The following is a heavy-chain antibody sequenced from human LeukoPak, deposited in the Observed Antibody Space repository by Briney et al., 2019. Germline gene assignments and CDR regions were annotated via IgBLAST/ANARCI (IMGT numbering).Heavy chain of an antibody. CDR3: AEGYYDFWSGYHFDY. J-gene: IGHJ4*02. D-gene: IGHD3-3*01. CDR1: GGTFSSYA. CDR2: IIPIFGTA. V-gene: IGHV1-69*05. Sequence: ASVKVSCKASGGTFSSYAISWVRQAPGQGLEWMGGIIPIFGTANYAQKFQGRVTITTDESTSTAYMELSSLRSEDTAVYYCAEGYYDFWSGYHFDYWGQGTLVTVSS.